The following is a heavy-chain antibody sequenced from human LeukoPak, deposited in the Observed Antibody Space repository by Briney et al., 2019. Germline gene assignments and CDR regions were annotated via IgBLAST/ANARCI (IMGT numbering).Heavy chain of an antibody. CDR2: IYYSGGT. CDR3: AGQEIRLWPQVDY. CDR1: GGSISSSY. V-gene: IGHV4-59*08. Sequence: PSETLSLTCTVSGGSISSSYWSWIRQPPGKGLEWVGYIYYSGGTNYNPSLMSRVTISFDETKNKFPLMLSSVTAAGTAVYYCAGQEIRLWPQVDYWGQGTLVTVSS. D-gene: IGHD2/OR15-2a*01. J-gene: IGHJ4*02.